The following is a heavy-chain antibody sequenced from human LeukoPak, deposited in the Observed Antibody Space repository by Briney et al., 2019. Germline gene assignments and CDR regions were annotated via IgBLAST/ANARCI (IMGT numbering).Heavy chain of an antibody. CDR1: GFTFSGYG. CDR2: VSYDGSNK. Sequence: PGRSLRLSCAASGFTFSGYGIHWVRQAPGQGLEWVAVVSYDGSNKYYADSVKGRFTISRDNSKNTLYLQMSSLRAEDTAVYYCVGSGYDSCWGQGTLVTVSS. CDR3: VGSGYDSC. V-gene: IGHV3-30*03. D-gene: IGHD5-12*01. J-gene: IGHJ4*02.